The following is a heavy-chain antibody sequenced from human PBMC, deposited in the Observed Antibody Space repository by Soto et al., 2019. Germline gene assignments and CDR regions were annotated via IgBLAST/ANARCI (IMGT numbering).Heavy chain of an antibody. V-gene: IGHV4-34*01. CDR3: ARGFSRGYDARPFDY. CDR2: INHSGST. D-gene: IGHD5-12*01. CDR1: GGSFSGYY. Sequence: SETLSLTCAVYGGSFSGYYWSWIRQPPGKGLEWIGEINHSGSTNYNPSLKSRVTISVDTSKNQFSLKLSSVTAADTAVYYCARGFSRGYDARPFDYWGQGTLVTVSS. J-gene: IGHJ4*02.